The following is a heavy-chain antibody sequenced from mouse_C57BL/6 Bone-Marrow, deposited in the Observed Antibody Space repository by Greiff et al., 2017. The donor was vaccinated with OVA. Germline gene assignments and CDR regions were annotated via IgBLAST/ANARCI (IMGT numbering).Heavy chain of an antibody. CDR2: IYPRSGNT. CDR3: ARDGSSRRHYFDY. D-gene: IGHD1-1*01. CDR1: GYTFTSYG. V-gene: IGHV1-81*01. J-gene: IGHJ2*01. Sequence: VQGVESGAELARPGASVKLSCKASGYTFTSYGISWVKQRTGQGLEWIGEIYPRSGNTYYNEKFKGKATLTADKSSSTAYMELRSLTSEDSAVYFCARDGSSRRHYFDYWGQGTTLTVSS.